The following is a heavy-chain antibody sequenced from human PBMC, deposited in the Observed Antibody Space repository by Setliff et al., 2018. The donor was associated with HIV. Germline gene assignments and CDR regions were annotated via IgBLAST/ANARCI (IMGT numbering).Heavy chain of an antibody. Sequence: SETLSLTCTVSGDSLTGRWLSWIRQPPGKGLEWTGNIYHNGFANYNPSLKSRLTISVDTSKNQVSLTLSSVTPADTAVYYRARHICGTTACYAVDVWGPGTMVTGSS. V-gene: IGHV4-59*11. CDR1: GDSLTGRW. CDR2: IYHNGFA. D-gene: IGHD2-2*01. J-gene: IGHJ3*01. CDR3: ARHICGTTACYAVDV.